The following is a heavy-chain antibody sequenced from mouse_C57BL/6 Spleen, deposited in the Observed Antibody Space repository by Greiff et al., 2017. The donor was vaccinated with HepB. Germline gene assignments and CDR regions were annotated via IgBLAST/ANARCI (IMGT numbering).Heavy chain of an antibody. CDR1: GFTFSDCG. D-gene: IGHD1-1*01. CDR3: ARGVDFDY. CDR2: ISSGSSTI. Sequence: EVQLVESGGGLVKPGGSLKLSCAASGFTFSDCGMHWVRQAPEKGLEWVAYISSGSSTIYYADTVKGRFTISRDNAKNTLFLQMTSLRSEDTAMYYCARGVDFDYWGQGTTLTVSS. V-gene: IGHV5-17*01. J-gene: IGHJ2*01.